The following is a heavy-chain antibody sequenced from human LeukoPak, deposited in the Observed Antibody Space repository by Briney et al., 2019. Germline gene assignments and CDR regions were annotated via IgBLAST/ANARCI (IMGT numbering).Heavy chain of an antibody. D-gene: IGHD5-18*01. CDR2: INYGGST. V-gene: IGHV4-59*08. CDR3: ARRRPAPMVNLEEDVQYYMDV. J-gene: IGHJ6*03. Sequence: SETLSLTCSVSGGSLSDDYWSWIRQPPGKALEWIGYINYGGSTNYNPSLKSRVTMSVDTSKNQFSLNLNSASAADTAVYYCARRRPAPMVNLEEDVQYYMDVWGSGTTVTVSS. CDR1: GGSLSDDY.